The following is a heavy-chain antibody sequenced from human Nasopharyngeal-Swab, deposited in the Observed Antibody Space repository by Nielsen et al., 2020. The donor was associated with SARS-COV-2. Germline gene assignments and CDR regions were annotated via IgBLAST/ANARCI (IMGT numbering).Heavy chain of an antibody. CDR3: AFGHHG. V-gene: IGHV3-33*01. D-gene: IGHD1-14*01. Sequence: GESLKISCAASGFTFSSYGMHWVRQAPVQGLEWVAVIWYDGSNKYYADSVKGRFTISRDNSKNSLYLQMNSLRAEDTAVYYCAFGHHGWGQGIMVTVSS. J-gene: IGHJ4*02. CDR1: GFTFSSYG. CDR2: IWYDGSNK.